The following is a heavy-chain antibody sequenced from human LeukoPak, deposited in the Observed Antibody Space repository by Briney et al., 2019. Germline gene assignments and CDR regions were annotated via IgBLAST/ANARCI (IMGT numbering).Heavy chain of an antibody. CDR1: GGSISSSTDY. V-gene: IGHV4-39*02. J-gene: IGHJ4*02. D-gene: IGHD4-11*01. Sequence: WETLTLTCTVSGGSISSSTDYWGWIRQSPGKRLEWIASIYYRRSTYYNPSLNRRVTMSLDSSRRHLSLNLSSLTAADTAVYFCAGYDHSNYLAYWGQGILVTVSS. CDR3: AGYDHSNYLAY. CDR2: IYYRRST.